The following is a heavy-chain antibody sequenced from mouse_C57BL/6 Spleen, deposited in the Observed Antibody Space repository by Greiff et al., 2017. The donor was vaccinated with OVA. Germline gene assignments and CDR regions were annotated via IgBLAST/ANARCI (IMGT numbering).Heavy chain of an antibody. V-gene: IGHV5-17*01. D-gene: IGHD1-1*01. Sequence: EVKLVESGGGLVKPGGSLKLSCAASGFTFSDYGMHWVRQAPEKGLEWVAYISSGSSTIYYADTVKGRFTISRDNAKNTLFLQMTSLRSEDTAMYYCARGGYYGSRGSYFDYWGQGTTRTVSS. J-gene: IGHJ2*01. CDR2: ISSGSSTI. CDR1: GFTFSDYG. CDR3: ARGGYYGSRGSYFDY.